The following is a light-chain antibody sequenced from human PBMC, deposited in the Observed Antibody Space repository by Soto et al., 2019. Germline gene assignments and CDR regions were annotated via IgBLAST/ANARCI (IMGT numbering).Light chain of an antibody. J-gene: IGKJ1*01. CDR3: QHYNPYSGP. V-gene: IGKV1-5*01. Sequence: DIQMTQSPSTLSASLGDRVTITCRASQNIRTWLSWYQQKPGKAPNLLIFDASSLHSGVPSRFSGSGSGTEFTLTITSLQHDDCATYYCQHYNPYSGPFGQGTKVDIK. CDR1: QNIRTW. CDR2: DAS.